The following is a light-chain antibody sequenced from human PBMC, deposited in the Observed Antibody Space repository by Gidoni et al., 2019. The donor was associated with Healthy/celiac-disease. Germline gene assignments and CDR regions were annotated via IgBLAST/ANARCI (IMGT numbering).Light chain of an antibody. CDR1: QSISSY. Sequence: DIQMTQSPSSLSASVGDRVTITCRASQSISSYLNWYQQKPGQAPKLLIYAASSLQSGVPSRFSGSGSGTEVTLTISSLQPEDFATYYCQQSYSTPVTFGQGTKLEIK. CDR3: QQSYSTPVT. V-gene: IGKV1-39*01. CDR2: AAS. J-gene: IGKJ2*01.